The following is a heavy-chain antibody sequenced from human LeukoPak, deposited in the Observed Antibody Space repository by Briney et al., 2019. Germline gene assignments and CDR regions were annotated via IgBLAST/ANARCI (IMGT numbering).Heavy chain of an antibody. V-gene: IGHV3-7*01. CDR3: ARDTYRFFDL. CDR2: IKEDGTDK. J-gene: IGHJ2*01. CDR1: GFIFSRFW. Sequence: GGSLRLSCAASGFIFSRFWMSWVRQAPGRGLEWVADIKEDGTDKYSVDSVKGRFTISRDNAKNSLYLQMDSLRAEDTAVYYCARDTYRFFDLWGRGTLVTVSS.